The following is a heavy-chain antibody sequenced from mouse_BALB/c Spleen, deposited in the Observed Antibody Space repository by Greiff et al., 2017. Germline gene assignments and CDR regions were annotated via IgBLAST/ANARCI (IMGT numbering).Heavy chain of an antibody. CDR1: GFNIKDTY. CDR2: IDPANGNT. J-gene: IGHJ1*01. Sequence: EVKLQESGAELVKPGASVKLSCTASGFNIKDTYMHWVKQRPEQGLEWIGRIDPANGNTKYNPKFQGKATITADTSSNTAYLQLSSLTSEDTAVYYCADSLSYYCGSNYVGWYFDVWGAGTTVTVSS. D-gene: IGHD1-1*01. V-gene: IGHV14-3*02. CDR3: ADSLSYYCGSNYVGWYFDV.